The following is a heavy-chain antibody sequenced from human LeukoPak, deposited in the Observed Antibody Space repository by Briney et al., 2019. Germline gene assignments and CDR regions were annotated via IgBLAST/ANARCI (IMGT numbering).Heavy chain of an antibody. D-gene: IGHD6-13*01. J-gene: IGHJ5*02. CDR2: IYYSGST. Sequence: SETLSLTCTVSGGSISSYYWSWIRQPPGKGLEWIGYIYYSGSTNYNPSFKSRVTISVDTSKNQFSLKLSSVTAADTAVYYCAREYIAAAGTTGFDPWGQGTLVTVSS. CDR1: GGSISSYY. CDR3: AREYIAAAGTTGFDP. V-gene: IGHV4-59*01.